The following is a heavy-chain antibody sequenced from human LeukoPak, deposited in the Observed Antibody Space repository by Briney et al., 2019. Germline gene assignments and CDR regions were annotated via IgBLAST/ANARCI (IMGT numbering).Heavy chain of an antibody. D-gene: IGHD3-22*01. J-gene: IGHJ4*02. Sequence: PGGSLRLSCAASGFTFSSYSMNWVRQAPGKGLEWVSSISSSSSYIYYADSVKGRFTISRDNAKNSLYLQMNSLRAEDTAVYYCARDGVTMIVVVPLDYWGQGTLVTVCS. CDR1: GFTFSSYS. CDR2: ISSSSSYI. V-gene: IGHV3-21*01. CDR3: ARDGVTMIVVVPLDY.